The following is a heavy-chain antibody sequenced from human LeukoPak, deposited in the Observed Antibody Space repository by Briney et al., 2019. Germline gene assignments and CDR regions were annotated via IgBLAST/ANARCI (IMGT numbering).Heavy chain of an antibody. CDR3: ARGGATGSSGWYVNYYYYMDV. Sequence: ASVKVSCKASGYTFTSYDINWVRQATGQGLEWMGWMNPNSGNTGYAQKFQGRVTMTRNTSISTAYMELSSLRSEDTAVYYCARGGATGSSGWYVNYYYYMDVWGKGTTVTISS. CDR2: MNPNSGNT. V-gene: IGHV1-8*01. CDR1: GYTFTSYD. J-gene: IGHJ6*03. D-gene: IGHD6-19*01.